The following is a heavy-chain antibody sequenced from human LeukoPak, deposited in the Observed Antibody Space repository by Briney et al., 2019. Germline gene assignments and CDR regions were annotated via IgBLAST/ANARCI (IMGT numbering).Heavy chain of an antibody. CDR3: ARGLSIAAAPPNVWFDP. D-gene: IGHD6-13*01. V-gene: IGHV4-34*01. J-gene: IGHJ5*02. CDR2: INHSGST. CDR1: GGSFSGYY. Sequence: SETLSLTCAVYGGSFSGYYWSWIRQPPGKGLEWIGEINHSGSTNYNPSLKSRVTISVDTSKNQFSLKLSSVTAADTAVYYCARGLSIAAAPPNVWFDPWGQGTLVTVSS.